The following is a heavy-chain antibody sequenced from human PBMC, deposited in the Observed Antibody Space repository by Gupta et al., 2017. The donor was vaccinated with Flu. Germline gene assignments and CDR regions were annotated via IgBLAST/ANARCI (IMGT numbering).Heavy chain of an antibody. Sequence: VQLVESGGGLGKPGGSLRLSCSASGFTFSNGWMSWVRPAPGKGLEVFGRIKRQTEGGTKHYAATVKGRFTISRDDSKNTLYRQMKRMKTAEKAVYYFTTEDYDDSNGVMGYGGQGTMVTVYS. V-gene: IGHV3-15*01. CDR2: IKRQTEGGTK. CDR3: TTEDYDDSNGVMGY. J-gene: IGHJ4*02. CDR1: GFTFSNGW. D-gene: IGHD3-22*01.